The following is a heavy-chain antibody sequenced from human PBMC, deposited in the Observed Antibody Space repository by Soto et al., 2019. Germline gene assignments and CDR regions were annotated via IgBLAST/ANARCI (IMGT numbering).Heavy chain of an antibody. CDR3: AREGDSSGWYVAEFYYYYGMDV. CDR1: GGTFSSYA. D-gene: IGHD6-19*01. V-gene: IGHV1-18*01. Sequence: ASVKVSCKASGGTFSSYAISWVRQAPGQGLEWMGWIIPYNGNANYAQKFQGRVTMTTDTSTSTAYMELRSLRSDDTAVYYCAREGDSSGWYVAEFYYYYGMDVWGQGTTVTVSS. J-gene: IGHJ6*02. CDR2: IIPYNGNA.